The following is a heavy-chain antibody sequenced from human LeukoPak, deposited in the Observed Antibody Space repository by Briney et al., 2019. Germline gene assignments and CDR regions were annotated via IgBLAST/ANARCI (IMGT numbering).Heavy chain of an antibody. CDR3: ARAGPSALNWGPPYYFDY. CDR2: MNPNSGNT. V-gene: IGHV1-8*01. CDR1: GYTFTSYD. J-gene: IGHJ4*02. Sequence: ASVKVSCKASGYTFTSYDINWVRQATGQGLEWMGWMNPNSGNTGYAQKFQGRVTMTRNTSISTAYMELSSLRSEDTAVYYCARAGPSALNWGPPYYFDYWGQGTLATVSS. D-gene: IGHD7-27*01.